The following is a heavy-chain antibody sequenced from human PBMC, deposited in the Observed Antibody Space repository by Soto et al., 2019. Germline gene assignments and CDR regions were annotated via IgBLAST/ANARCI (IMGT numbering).Heavy chain of an antibody. CDR3: ARGVFYYYGSSGYYHDY. J-gene: IGHJ4*01. Sequence: GGSLRLSCEGSGFTSSSYVMHWVRQAPGKGLEWVALISFDGSKKNYADSVKGRFTISRDNSKNMMYLQMNSLRPEDTAVYYCARGVFYYYGSSGYYHDYWGYGTLVTVSS. V-gene: IGHV3-30-3*01. CDR1: GFTSSSYV. D-gene: IGHD3-22*01. CDR2: ISFDGSKK.